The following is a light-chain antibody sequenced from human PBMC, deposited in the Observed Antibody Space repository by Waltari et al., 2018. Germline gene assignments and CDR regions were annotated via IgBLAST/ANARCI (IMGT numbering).Light chain of an antibody. J-gene: IGLJ2*01. CDR1: SLRHYY. CDR3: NSRDTSGNHVV. V-gene: IGLV3-19*01. CDR2: GKN. Sequence: SSELTQDPAVSVALGQTVRLTGQGDSLRHYYASWYQQKPGQAPVLVIYGKNNRPSGIPDRFSGSTSGNTASLTISGAHAEDEADYYCNSRDTSGNHVVFGGGTKLTVL.